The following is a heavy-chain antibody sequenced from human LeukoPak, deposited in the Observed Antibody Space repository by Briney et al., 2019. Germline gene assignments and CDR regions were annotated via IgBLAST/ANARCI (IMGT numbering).Heavy chain of an antibody. CDR2: INHNGST. Sequence: SETLSLTCAVYGGSFSGYYWSWIRQPPGKGLEWIGEINHNGSTNYNPSLKSRVTISVDTSKNQFSLKLSSVTAADTAVYYCARGATKYYYDSSGSNPPRGYYYYMDVWGKGTTVTVSS. V-gene: IGHV4-34*01. J-gene: IGHJ6*03. CDR3: ARGATKYYYDSSGSNPPRGYYYYMDV. D-gene: IGHD3-22*01. CDR1: GGSFSGYY.